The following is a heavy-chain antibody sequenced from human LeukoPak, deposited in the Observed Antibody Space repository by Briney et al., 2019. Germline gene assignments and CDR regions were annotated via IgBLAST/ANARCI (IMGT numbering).Heavy chain of an antibody. V-gene: IGHV3-9*01. D-gene: IGHD3-9*01. CDR2: ICWNSGSI. CDR1: GFTFDDYA. J-gene: IGHJ4*02. Sequence: GRSLRLSCAAPGFTFDDYAMHWVRQAPGKGLGWVSGICWNSGSIGYADSVKGRFTISRDNAKNSLYLQMNSLRAEDTALYYCAKDLYYDILTGYFDYWGQGTLVTVSS. CDR3: AKDLYYDILTGYFDY.